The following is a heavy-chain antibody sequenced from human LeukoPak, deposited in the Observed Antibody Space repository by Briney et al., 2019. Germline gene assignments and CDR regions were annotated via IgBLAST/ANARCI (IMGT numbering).Heavy chain of an antibody. V-gene: IGHV3-7*01. J-gene: IGHJ4*02. CDR1: GFSFSTYW. Sequence: GGSLRLSCAASGFSFSTYWMSWVRQTPENGLEFVANIDQYGSVRNYMDSLKGRCTISRDNAKRSVYLEINSLRADDTAVYYCAGDPGSSAFDLWGRGALVTVSS. CDR3: AGDPGSSAFDL. D-gene: IGHD1-14*01. CDR2: IDQYGSVR.